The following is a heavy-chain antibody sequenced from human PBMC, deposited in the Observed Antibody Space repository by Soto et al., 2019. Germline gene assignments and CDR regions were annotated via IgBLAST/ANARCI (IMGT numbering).Heavy chain of an antibody. J-gene: IGHJ4*02. V-gene: IGHV4-4*02. CDR2: VHHIGFT. CDR1: SGSVSNDNW. Sequence: SETLSLTCDVSSGSVSNDNWWSWVRQTPGEGLEWIGEVHHIGFTNYNPSLKSRVFMSVDKSKNQFFLNLRSVTAADTAVYYCTKNSAYARDYWGQGARVIVSS. D-gene: IGHD5-12*01. CDR3: TKNSAYARDY.